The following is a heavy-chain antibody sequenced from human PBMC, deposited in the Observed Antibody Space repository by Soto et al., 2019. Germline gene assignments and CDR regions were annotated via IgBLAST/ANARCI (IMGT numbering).Heavy chain of an antibody. CDR3: ARVYCSSTSCYFRPDY. J-gene: IGHJ4*02. CDR1: GYTFTSYA. Sequence: ASVKVSCKASGYTFTSYAMHWVRQAPGQRLEWMGWINAGNGNTKYSQKFQGRVTITRDTSASTAYMELSSLRSEGTAVYYCARVYCSSTSCYFRPDYWGQGTLVTVSS. CDR2: INAGNGNT. V-gene: IGHV1-3*01. D-gene: IGHD2-2*01.